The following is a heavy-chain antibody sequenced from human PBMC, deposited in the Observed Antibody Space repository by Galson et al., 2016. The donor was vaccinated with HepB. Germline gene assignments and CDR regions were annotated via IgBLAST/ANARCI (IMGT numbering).Heavy chain of an antibody. V-gene: IGHV3-23*01. Sequence: SLRLSCAASGFTFSNYVMTWVRQAPGKGLEWVSAISVSGDRTYYADSLKGRFTISRDNSKNTLYLEMNSLRAEDTAVYYCARSPRLAYYYYAMDVWGQGTTVTVSS. CDR2: ISVSGDRT. D-gene: IGHD6-25*01. CDR3: ARSPRLAYYYYAMDV. CDR1: GFTFSNYV. J-gene: IGHJ6*02.